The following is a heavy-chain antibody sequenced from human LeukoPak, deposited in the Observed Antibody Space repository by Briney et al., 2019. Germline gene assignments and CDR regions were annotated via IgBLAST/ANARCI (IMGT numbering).Heavy chain of an antibody. CDR1: GFTFSSYE. CDR2: ISSSGSTI. Sequence: GGSLRLSCAASGFTFSSYEMNWVRQAPGKGLEWVSYISSSGSTIYYADSVKGRFTISRDNSKNTLYLQMNSLRAEDTAVYYCAKGTHIVAGYFDYWGQGTLVTVSS. D-gene: IGHD5-12*01. J-gene: IGHJ4*02. V-gene: IGHV3-48*03. CDR3: AKGTHIVAGYFDY.